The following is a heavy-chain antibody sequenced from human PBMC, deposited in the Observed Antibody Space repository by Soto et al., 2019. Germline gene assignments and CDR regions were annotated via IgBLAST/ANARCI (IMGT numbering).Heavy chain of an antibody. CDR2: IYHSGST. CDR1: GGSISSSNW. D-gene: IGHD6-13*01. V-gene: IGHV4-4*02. Sequence: SETLSLTCAVSGGSISSSNWWSWVRQPPGKGLEWIGEIYHSGSTNYNPSLKSRVTISVDKSKNQFSLKLSSVTAADTAVYYCARDRGIAAAGLYYYYYGTDVWGQGPTDTVS. CDR3: ARDRGIAAAGLYYYYYGTDV. J-gene: IGHJ6*02.